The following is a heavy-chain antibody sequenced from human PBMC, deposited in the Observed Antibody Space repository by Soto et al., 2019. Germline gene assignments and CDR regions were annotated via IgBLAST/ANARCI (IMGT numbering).Heavy chain of an antibody. CDR3: ARDRDYFDGTNYHDVFDL. D-gene: IGHD2-8*01. V-gene: IGHV3-7*04. Sequence: EVQLVESGGGLVQPGGSLRLSCTASGFTFSTYWMTWVRQAPGKGLEWVANLKPDESLRYYVDSVKGRFTISRDNAKNSLYLQMNSLRAEDAAVYYCARDRDYFDGTNYHDVFDLWGQGTMVTVSS. J-gene: IGHJ3*01. CDR2: LKPDESLR. CDR1: GFTFSTYW.